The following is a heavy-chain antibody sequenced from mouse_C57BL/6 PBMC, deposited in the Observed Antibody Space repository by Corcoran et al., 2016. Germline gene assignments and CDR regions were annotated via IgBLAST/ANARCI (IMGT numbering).Heavy chain of an antibody. CDR1: GYTFTAYF. CDR3: VRTNRIGGEYAMDY. Sequence: EVQLQQSGPELVKPGASVKISCKSSGYTFTAYFMNWVKQSHGTSLEWIGDINPYNGGTSYNQKFKGKATLTVDKSSSTAYMELRGLTSEDSAVYYCVRTNRIGGEYAMDYWGQGTPVTVSS. V-gene: IGHV1-26*01. D-gene: IGHD2-13*01. J-gene: IGHJ4*01. CDR2: INPYNGGT.